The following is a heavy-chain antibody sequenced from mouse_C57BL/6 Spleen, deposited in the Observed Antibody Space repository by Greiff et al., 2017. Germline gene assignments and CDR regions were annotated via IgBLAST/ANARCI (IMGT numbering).Heavy chain of an antibody. CDR1: GFTFSSYA. Sequence: EVKLVESGGGLVKPGGSLKLSCAASGFTFSSYAMSWVRQTPEKRLEWVATISDGGSYTYYPDNVKGRFTISRDNAKNNLYLQMSHLKSEDTAMYYCARDREALPLMDYWGQGTSVTVSS. CDR3: ARDREALPLMDY. V-gene: IGHV5-4*01. D-gene: IGHD3-2*02. J-gene: IGHJ4*01. CDR2: ISDGGSYT.